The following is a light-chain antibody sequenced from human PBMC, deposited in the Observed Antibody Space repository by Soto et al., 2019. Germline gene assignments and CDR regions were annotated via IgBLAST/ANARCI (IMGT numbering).Light chain of an antibody. Sequence: TQSPSSLSASVGDRVTITCRASQGISNYLAWYQQKPGQAPRLLIYDASNRATGIPARFSGSGSGTDFTLTISSLEPEDFAVYYCQQRSNWVYTFGQGTKLEIK. CDR3: QQRSNWVYT. J-gene: IGKJ2*01. CDR1: QGISNY. V-gene: IGKV3-11*01. CDR2: DAS.